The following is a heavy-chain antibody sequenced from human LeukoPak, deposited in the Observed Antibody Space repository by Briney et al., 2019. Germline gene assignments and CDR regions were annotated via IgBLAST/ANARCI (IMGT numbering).Heavy chain of an antibody. D-gene: IGHD5-18*01. Sequence: SETLSLTCAVSGGSMSSYYWSWIRQPPGKGLEWIAYIHYNGNTNYNPSFKGRVTILVDTSKNQFSLKLSSVAAADTAIYYCARQPSATAAFDIWGQGTMVTVSS. CDR2: IHYNGNT. V-gene: IGHV4-59*08. J-gene: IGHJ3*02. CDR3: ARQPSATAAFDI. CDR1: GGSMSSYY.